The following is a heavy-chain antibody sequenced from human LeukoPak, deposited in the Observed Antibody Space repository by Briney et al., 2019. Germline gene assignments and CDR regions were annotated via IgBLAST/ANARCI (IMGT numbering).Heavy chain of an antibody. V-gene: IGHV4-34*01. CDR2: INHSGST. CDR3: ARHAYDSSGYYSFRPFDY. CDR1: GGSFSGYY. Sequence: SETLSLTCAVYGGSFSGYYWSWIRQPPGKGLEWIGEINHSGSTNYNPSLKSRVTISVDTSKNQFSLKLSSVTAADTAVYYCARHAYDSSGYYSFRPFDYWGQGTLVTVSS. J-gene: IGHJ4*02. D-gene: IGHD3-22*01.